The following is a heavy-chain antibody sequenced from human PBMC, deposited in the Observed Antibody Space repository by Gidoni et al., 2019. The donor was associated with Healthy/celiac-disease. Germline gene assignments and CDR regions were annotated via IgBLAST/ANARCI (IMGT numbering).Heavy chain of an antibody. CDR1: GFTFSSYS. D-gene: IGHD1-26*01. Sequence: EVQLVESGGGLVKPGGSLRLSCAASGFTFSSYSMNWVRQAPGKGLEWVSSISSSSSYIYYADSVKGRFTISRDNAKNSLYLQMNSLRAEDTAVYYCARDYEWELPPEEDAFDIWGQGTMVTVSS. J-gene: IGHJ3*02. CDR2: ISSSSSYI. V-gene: IGHV3-21*01. CDR3: ARDYEWELPPEEDAFDI.